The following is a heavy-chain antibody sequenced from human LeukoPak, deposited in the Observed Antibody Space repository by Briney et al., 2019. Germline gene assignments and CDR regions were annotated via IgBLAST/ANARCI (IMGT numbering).Heavy chain of an antibody. J-gene: IGHJ6*02. CDR1: GGSISSYY. Sequence: SSETLSLTCTVSGGSISSYYWSWIRQPPGKGLEWIGYIYYSGSTNYTPSLKSRVTISVDTSKNQFSLKLSSVTAADTAVYYCALGAWRSSSWSTGYYYGMDVWGQGATVTVSS. D-gene: IGHD6-13*01. CDR3: ALGAWRSSSWSTGYYYGMDV. V-gene: IGHV4-59*08. CDR2: IYYSGST.